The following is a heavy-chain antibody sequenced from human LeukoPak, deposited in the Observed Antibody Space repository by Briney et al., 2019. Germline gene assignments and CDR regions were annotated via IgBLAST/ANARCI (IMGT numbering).Heavy chain of an antibody. Sequence: KTSETLSLTCTVSGGSICISTYYWGWIRQPPGKGPEWIRSIYYSMNTYYNPSLKSRVTISVDTSKNQFSLKLSSVTAADTAVYYCATSRNSGWYNPFDYWGQGTLVTVSS. CDR2: IYYSMNT. CDR3: ATSRNSGWYNPFDY. V-gene: IGHV4-39*01. J-gene: IGHJ4*02. D-gene: IGHD6-19*01. CDR1: GGSICISTYY.